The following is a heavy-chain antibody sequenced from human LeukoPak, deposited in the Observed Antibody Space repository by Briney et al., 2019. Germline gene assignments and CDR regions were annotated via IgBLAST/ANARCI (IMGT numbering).Heavy chain of an antibody. V-gene: IGHV3-30*02. CDR2: IRHDGNKK. CDR1: GFTFSDYG. CDR3: ARGGSSGWYVGYYFDY. D-gene: IGHD6-19*01. J-gene: IGHJ4*02. Sequence: GGSLRLSCGASGFTFSDYGMHWVRQAPGKGLEWVAFIRHDGNKKYLSDSMKGRFSVSRDNAKNSLYLQMNSLRAEDTAVYYCARGGSSGWYVGYYFDYWSQGTLVTVPS.